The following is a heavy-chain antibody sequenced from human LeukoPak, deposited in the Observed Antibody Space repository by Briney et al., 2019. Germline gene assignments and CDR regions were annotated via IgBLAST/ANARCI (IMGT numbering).Heavy chain of an antibody. J-gene: IGHJ4*02. V-gene: IGHV3-21*01. Sequence: GGSLRLSCAASGFTFSSYSMNWVRQAPGKGLEWVSSISSSSSYIYYADSVKGRFTISRDNAKNSLYLQMNSLRAEDTAVYYCARDLNYGSGSYGVDYWGQGTLVTVSS. CDR3: ARDLNYGSGSYGVDY. CDR2: ISSSSSYI. D-gene: IGHD3-10*01. CDR1: GFTFSSYS.